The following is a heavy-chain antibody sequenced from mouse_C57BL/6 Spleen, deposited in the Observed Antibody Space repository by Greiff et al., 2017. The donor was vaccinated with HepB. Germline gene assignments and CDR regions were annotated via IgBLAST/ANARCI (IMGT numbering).Heavy chain of an antibody. D-gene: IGHD2-2*01. Sequence: VQLQQPGAELVKPGASVKLSCKASGYTFTSYWMHWVKQRPGQGLEWIGMIHPYSGSTNYNEKFKSKATLTVDKSSSTAYMQLSSLTSEDSAVYYCARGGVTTGPSDYWGQGTTLTVSS. J-gene: IGHJ2*01. CDR3: ARGGVTTGPSDY. CDR1: GYTFTSYW. V-gene: IGHV1-64*01. CDR2: IHPYSGST.